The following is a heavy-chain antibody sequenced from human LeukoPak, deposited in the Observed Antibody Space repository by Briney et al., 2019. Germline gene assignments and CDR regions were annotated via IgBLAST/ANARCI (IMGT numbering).Heavy chain of an antibody. CDR1: GFTFSSYA. CDR2: ISYDGSNK. D-gene: IGHD6-19*01. J-gene: IGHJ4*02. V-gene: IGHV3-30-3*01. CDR3: ANWAAGYSSGWYDY. Sequence: GRSLRLSCAASGFTFSSYAMHWVRQAPGKGLEWVAVISYDGSNKYYADSAKGRFTISRDNSKNTLYLQMDSLRAEDTAIYYCANWAAGYSSGWYDYWGQGTLVTVSS.